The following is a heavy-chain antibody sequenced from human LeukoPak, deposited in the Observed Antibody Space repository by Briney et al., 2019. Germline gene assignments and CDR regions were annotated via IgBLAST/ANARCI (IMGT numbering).Heavy chain of an antibody. D-gene: IGHD2-15*01. V-gene: IGHV4-34*01. Sequence: SETVSLTCAVYGGSFSGYYWSWIRQPPGKGLEWIGEINHSGSTNYNPSLKSRVTISVDKSKNQFSLKLSSVTAADTAVYYCARGQAASFDYWGQGTLVTVSS. CDR3: ARGQAASFDY. CDR2: INHSGST. J-gene: IGHJ4*02. CDR1: GGSFSGYY.